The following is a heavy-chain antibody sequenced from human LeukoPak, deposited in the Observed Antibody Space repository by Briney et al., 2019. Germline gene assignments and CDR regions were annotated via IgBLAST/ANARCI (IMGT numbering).Heavy chain of an antibody. CDR3: ASSTYYYDSSDAFDI. D-gene: IGHD3-22*01. CDR1: GGSISSNY. J-gene: IGHJ3*02. CDR2: IYYSGST. Sequence: SETLSLTCTVSGGSISSNYWSWIRQPPGKGLEWIGSIYYSGSTYYNPSLKSRVTISVDTSKNQFSLKLSSVTAADTAVYYCASSTYYYDSSDAFDIWGQGTMLTVSS. V-gene: IGHV4-59*12.